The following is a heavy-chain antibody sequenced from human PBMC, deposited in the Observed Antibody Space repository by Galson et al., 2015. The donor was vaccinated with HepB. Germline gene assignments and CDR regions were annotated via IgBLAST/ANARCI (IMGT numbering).Heavy chain of an antibody. Sequence: SVKVSCKASGYTFTSYGISWVRQAPGQGLEWMGWISAYNGNTNYAQKLQGRVTMTTDTSTSTAYMELRSLRSDDTAVYYCARNPLSMTTVTFFFDYWGQGTLVTVSS. J-gene: IGHJ4*02. V-gene: IGHV1-18*04. CDR3: ARNPLSMTTVTFFFDY. D-gene: IGHD4-17*01. CDR1: GYTFTSYG. CDR2: ISAYNGNT.